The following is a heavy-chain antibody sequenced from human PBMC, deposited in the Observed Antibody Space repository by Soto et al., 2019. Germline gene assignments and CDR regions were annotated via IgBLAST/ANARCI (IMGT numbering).Heavy chain of an antibody. CDR2: IIPIFGTA. J-gene: IGHJ5*02. Sequence: SVKVSCKASGGTFTSYAISWVRQAPGQGLEWMGGIIPIFGTANYAQKFQGRVTITADKSTSTAYMELSSLRSEDTAVYYCARRSPSGYSSSWYPGGFWFDPWGQGTLVTVSS. CDR3: ARRSPSGYSSSWYPGGFWFDP. D-gene: IGHD6-13*01. V-gene: IGHV1-69*06. CDR1: GGTFTSYA.